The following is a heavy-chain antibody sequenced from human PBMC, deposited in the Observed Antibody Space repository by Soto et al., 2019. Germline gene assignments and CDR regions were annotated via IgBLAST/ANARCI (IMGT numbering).Heavy chain of an antibody. Sequence: GASVKVSCKASGGTFSSYAISWVRQAPGQGLEWMGGIIPIFGTANYAQKFQGRVTITADESTSTAYMELSSLRSEDTAVYYCARSASTTTVVTPAEYFQHWGQGTLVTVSS. D-gene: IGHD4-17*01. V-gene: IGHV1-69*13. CDR3: ARSASTTTVVTPAEYFQH. J-gene: IGHJ1*01. CDR1: GGTFSSYA. CDR2: IIPIFGTA.